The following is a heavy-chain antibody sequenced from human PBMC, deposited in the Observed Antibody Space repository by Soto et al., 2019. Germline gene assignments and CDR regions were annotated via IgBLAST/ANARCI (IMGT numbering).Heavy chain of an antibody. D-gene: IGHD2-21*01. CDR3: AHSLYFTHAFDI. CDR1: GFSLSTSGVG. Sequence: SGPTLVKPTQTLTLTCTFSGFSLSTSGVGVGWIRQPPGEALEWLALVYWDGDKRYSPSLKSRVTITEDTSKNQVVLTMTNMDPVDTATYYCAHSLYFTHAFDIWGQGTMVTVSS. J-gene: IGHJ3*02. CDR2: VYWDGDK. V-gene: IGHV2-5*02.